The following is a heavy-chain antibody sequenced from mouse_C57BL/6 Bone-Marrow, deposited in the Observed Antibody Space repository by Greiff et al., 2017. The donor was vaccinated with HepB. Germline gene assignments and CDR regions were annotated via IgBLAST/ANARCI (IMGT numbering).Heavy chain of an antibody. CDR2: IRNKANNHAT. J-gene: IGHJ4*01. D-gene: IGHD2-4*01. Sequence: DVKLVESGGGLVQPGGSMKLSCAASGFTFSDAWMDWVRQSPEKGLEWVAEIRNKANNHATYYAESVKGRFTISRDDSKSSVYLQMNSLRAEDTGIYYCTRGEYHDYDVGNYYAMDYWVQGTSVTVSS. CDR3: TRGEYHDYDVGNYYAMDY. V-gene: IGHV6-6*01. CDR1: GFTFSDAW.